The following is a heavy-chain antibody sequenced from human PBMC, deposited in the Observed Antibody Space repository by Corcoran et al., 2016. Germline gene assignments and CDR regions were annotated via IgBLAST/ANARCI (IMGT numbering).Heavy chain of an antibody. CDR2: IKEDGSDK. CDR3: ARDQRSGRTPFNWFDP. CDR1: GFTFSGSA. Sequence: EVQLVESGGGLVQPGGSLKLSCAASGFTFSGSAMHWVRQAPGKGLEWVANIKEDGSDKYYVDSVKGRFTISRDNAKKSLYLQMNSLRADDTAVYYCARDQRSGRTPFNWFDPWGQGTLVTVS. D-gene: IGHD1-1*01. J-gene: IGHJ5*02. V-gene: IGHV3-7*03.